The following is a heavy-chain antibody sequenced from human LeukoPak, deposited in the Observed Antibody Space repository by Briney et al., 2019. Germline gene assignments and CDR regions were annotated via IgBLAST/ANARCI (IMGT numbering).Heavy chain of an antibody. CDR2: IYYSGTT. J-gene: IGHJ6*03. CDR3: ARQRADYFYHYMDV. Sequence: SETLSLTCTVFGGSIDSSSYYWDWIRQPPGKGLEWLGNIYYSGTTFYTSSLKSRVTIFTDMSKNQFSLRLTSVTAADTAVYYCARQRADYFYHYMDVWGKGTTVIVSS. V-gene: IGHV4-39*01. CDR1: GGSIDSSSYY.